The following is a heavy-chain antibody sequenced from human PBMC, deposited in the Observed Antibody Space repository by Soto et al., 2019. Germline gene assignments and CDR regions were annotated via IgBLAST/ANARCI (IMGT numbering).Heavy chain of an antibody. CDR2: INHSGST. V-gene: IGHV4-34*01. CDR1: GGSFSGYY. J-gene: IGHJ5*02. D-gene: IGHD2-2*01. Sequence: PSETLSLTCAVYGGSFSGYYWSWIRQPPGKGLEWIGEINHSGSTNYNPSLKSRVTISVDTSKNQFSLKLSSVTAADTAVYYCARGKRVIGYCSSTSCWPATLFDPWGQGTLVTVSS. CDR3: ARGKRVIGYCSSTSCWPATLFDP.